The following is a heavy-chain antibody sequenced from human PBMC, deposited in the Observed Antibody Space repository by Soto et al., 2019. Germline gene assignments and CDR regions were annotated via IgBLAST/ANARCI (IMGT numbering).Heavy chain of an antibody. CDR3: ARDRGPHDSSGYYYVY. Sequence: SVKVSCKASGGTFSSYAISWVRQAPGQGLKWMGGIIPIFGTANYAQKFQGRVTITADESTSTAYMELSSLRSEDTAVYYCARDRGPHDSSGYYYVYWGQGTLVTVSS. J-gene: IGHJ4*02. CDR1: GGTFSSYA. V-gene: IGHV1-69*13. CDR2: IIPIFGTA. D-gene: IGHD3-22*01.